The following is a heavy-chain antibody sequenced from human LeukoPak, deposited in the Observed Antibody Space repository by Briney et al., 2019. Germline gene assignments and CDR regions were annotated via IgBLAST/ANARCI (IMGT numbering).Heavy chain of an antibody. CDR1: GGSFSDYY. Sequence: SETLSLTCAVYGGSFSDYYWTWIRQPPGKGLEWIGSIYYSGSTYYNPSLKSRVTISVDTSKNQFSLKLSSVSAADTAVYYCARTGANYDFWSGYPHLFDYWGQGTLVTVSS. CDR2: IYYSGST. CDR3: ARTGANYDFWSGYPHLFDY. J-gene: IGHJ4*02. D-gene: IGHD3-3*01. V-gene: IGHV4-34*01.